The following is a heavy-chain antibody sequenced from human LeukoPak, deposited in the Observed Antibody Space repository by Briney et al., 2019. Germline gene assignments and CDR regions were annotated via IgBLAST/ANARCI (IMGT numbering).Heavy chain of an antibody. J-gene: IGHJ6*02. Sequence: GRSLRLSCAASGFTLSSYAMHWVRQAPGKGLEWVAVISYDGSNKYYADSVKGRFTISRDNSKNTLYLQMNSLRAEDTAVYYCARDLMDVWGQGTTVSVSS. CDR2: ISYDGSNK. V-gene: IGHV3-30*04. CDR3: ARDLMDV. CDR1: GFTLSSYA.